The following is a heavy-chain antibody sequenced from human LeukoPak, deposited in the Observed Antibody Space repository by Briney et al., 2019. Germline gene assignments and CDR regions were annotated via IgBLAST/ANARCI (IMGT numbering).Heavy chain of an antibody. CDR2: INPNSGGT. V-gene: IGHV1-2*02. J-gene: IGHJ5*02. CDR1: GYTFTGYY. CDR3: VRAKSIAARWSWFDP. D-gene: IGHD6-6*01. Sequence: ASVKVSCKASGYTFTGYYMHWVRQAPGQGLEWMGWINPNSGGTNYAQKFQGRVTMTRDTSISTAYMELSRLRSDDTAVYYCVRAKSIAARWSWFDPWGQGTLVTVSS.